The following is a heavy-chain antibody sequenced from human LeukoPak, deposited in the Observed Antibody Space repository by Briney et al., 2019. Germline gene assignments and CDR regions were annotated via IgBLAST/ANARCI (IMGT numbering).Heavy chain of an antibody. J-gene: IGHJ4*02. CDR3: ARAYSSSTGFDY. Sequence: ASVKVSCKASGYTFTSYYMQWVRRAPGQGLEWMGIINPIGGSTSYTQKLQGRVTMTRDMSTSTVYMELSSLRSEDTAVYYCARAYSSSTGFDYWGQGTLVTVS. CDR2: INPIGGST. CDR1: GYTFTSYY. V-gene: IGHV1-46*04. D-gene: IGHD6-13*01.